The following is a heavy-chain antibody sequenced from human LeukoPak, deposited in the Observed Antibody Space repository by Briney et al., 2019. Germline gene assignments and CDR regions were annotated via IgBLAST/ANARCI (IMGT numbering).Heavy chain of an antibody. CDR3: ARDGSPLIAFDI. D-gene: IGHD1-26*01. CDR2: ISAYNGNT. J-gene: IGHJ3*02. Sequence: ASVKVSCKASGYTFINYGISWVRQAPGQGLEWMGWISAYNGNTHYAQRLQGRVTMTTDISTSTAYMELRSLRSDDTAVYYCARDGSPLIAFDIWGRGTMVTVSS. V-gene: IGHV1-18*01. CDR1: GYTFINYG.